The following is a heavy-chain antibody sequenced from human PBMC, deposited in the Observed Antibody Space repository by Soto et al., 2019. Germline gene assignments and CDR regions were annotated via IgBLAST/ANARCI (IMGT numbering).Heavy chain of an antibody. CDR1: GYPFTSYD. J-gene: IGHJ6*03. CDR3: ARVQEYYYGSGSYYKGHYCYYYMDV. CDR2: MNPNSGNT. V-gene: IGHV1-8*01. Sequence: GASLKVSCKASGYPFTSYDINWVRHATGQGLEWMGWMNPNSGNTGYAQKFQGRVTMTRNTSISTAYMELSSLRSEDTAVYYCARVQEYYYGSGSYYKGHYCYYYMDVWGKGTTVTVSS. D-gene: IGHD3-10*01.